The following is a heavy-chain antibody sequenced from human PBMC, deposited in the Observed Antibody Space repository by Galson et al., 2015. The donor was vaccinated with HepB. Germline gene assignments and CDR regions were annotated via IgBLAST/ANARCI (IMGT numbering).Heavy chain of an antibody. CDR3: ARSGGVFWSGYAYFDY. CDR2: INHSGST. V-gene: IGHV4-34*01. CDR1: GGSFSGYY. D-gene: IGHD3-3*01. Sequence: TLSLTCAVYGGSFSGYYWSWIRQPPGKGLEWIGEINHSGSTNYNPSLKSRVTISVDTSKNQFSLKLSSVTAADTAVYYCARSGGVFWSGYAYFDYWGQGTLVTVSS. J-gene: IGHJ4*02.